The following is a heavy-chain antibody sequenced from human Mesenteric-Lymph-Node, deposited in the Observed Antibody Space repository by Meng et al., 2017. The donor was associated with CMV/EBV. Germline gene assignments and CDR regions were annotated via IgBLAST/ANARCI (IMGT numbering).Heavy chain of an antibody. CDR1: GGTFSSYA. CDR2: INPNSGGT. D-gene: IGHD1-26*01. CDR3: ASGGSYKSEGGAFDI. V-gene: IGHV1-2*02. J-gene: IGHJ3*02. Sequence: ASVKVSCKASGGTFSSYAISWVRQAPGQGLEWRGWINPNSGGTNYAQKFQGRVTMTRDTSISTAYMELSRLRSDDTAVYYCASGGSYKSEGGAFDIWGQGTMVTVSS.